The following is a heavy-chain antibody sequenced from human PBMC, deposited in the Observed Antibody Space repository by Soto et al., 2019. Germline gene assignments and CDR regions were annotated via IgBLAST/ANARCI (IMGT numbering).Heavy chain of an antibody. D-gene: IGHD3-22*01. J-gene: IGHJ4*02. CDR2: IYHSGST. V-gene: IGHV4-4*02. CDR1: GGSISSNNW. CDR3: ARRTDYYASSGTFDY. Sequence: TLSLTCAVSGGSISSNNWWSWVRQPPGKGLEWIGEIYHSGSTNYNPSLESRVTILVDKSKNQFSLNLRSVTAADTAVYYCARRTDYYASSGTFDYWGQGTLVTVSS.